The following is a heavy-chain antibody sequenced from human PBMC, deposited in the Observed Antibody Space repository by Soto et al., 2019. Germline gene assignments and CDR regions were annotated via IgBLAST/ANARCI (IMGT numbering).Heavy chain of an antibody. J-gene: IGHJ3*02. CDR3: ARDFLDMVRGVIHAFDI. CDR2: IYYSGST. CDR1: GGSISSGGYY. Sequence: SETLSLTCTVSGGSISSGGYYWSWIRQHPGKGLEWIGYIYYSGSTYYNPSLKSRVTISVDTSKNQFSLKLSSVTAADTAVYYCARDFLDMVRGVIHAFDIWGQGTMVTVSS. D-gene: IGHD3-10*01. V-gene: IGHV4-31*03.